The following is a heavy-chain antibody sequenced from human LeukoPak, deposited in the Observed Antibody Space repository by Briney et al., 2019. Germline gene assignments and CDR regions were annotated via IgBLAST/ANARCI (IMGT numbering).Heavy chain of an antibody. V-gene: IGHV3-74*01. CDR2: INSDGSST. CDR1: GFTFSSYW. D-gene: IGHD3-10*01. Sequence: GGSLRLSCAASGFTFSSYWMHWVRQAPGKGLVWVSRINSDGSSTSYADSVKGRFTISRDNAKNTLYLQMNSLRAEDTAVYYCARDHRGSGSRYYYYYMDVWGKGTTVTISS. CDR3: ARDHRGSGSRYYYYYMDV. J-gene: IGHJ6*03.